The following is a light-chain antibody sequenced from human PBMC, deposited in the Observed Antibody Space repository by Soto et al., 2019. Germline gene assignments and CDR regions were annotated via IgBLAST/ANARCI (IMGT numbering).Light chain of an antibody. CDR2: AAS. J-gene: IGKJ1*01. V-gene: IGKV1-39*01. Sequence: DIQMTQSPSSLSASVGDRVTITCRASQSISNYLNWYQQKPGKAPKLLMFAASSLQSGVPSRFSGGGSETAFTLTISSLQPEDFATYYLQQSYSNPRTFGQGTKGEIK. CDR1: QSISNY. CDR3: QQSYSNPRT.